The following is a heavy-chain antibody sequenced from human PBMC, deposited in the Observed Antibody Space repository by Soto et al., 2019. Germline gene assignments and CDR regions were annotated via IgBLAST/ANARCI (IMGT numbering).Heavy chain of an antibody. Sequence: GGSLRLSCAASGFTFSSYGMHWVRQAPGKGLEWVAVISYDGSNKYYADSVKGRFTISRDNSKNTLYLQMNSLRAEDTAVYYCARRRYSSSWYESGFDPWGQGTLVTVSS. CDR2: ISYDGSNK. V-gene: IGHV3-30*03. CDR1: GFTFSSYG. D-gene: IGHD6-13*01. J-gene: IGHJ5*02. CDR3: ARRRYSSSWYESGFDP.